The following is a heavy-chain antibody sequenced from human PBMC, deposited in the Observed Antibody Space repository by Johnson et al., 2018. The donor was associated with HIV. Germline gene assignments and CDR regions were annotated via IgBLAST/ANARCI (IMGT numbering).Heavy chain of an antibody. Sequence: QMLLVESGGGLVKPGGSLRLSCAASGFTFSSYAMHWVRQAPGKGLEWVAVISYDGSNNYYADSVKGRFTISRDNSKNTLYLQMNSLRAEDTAVYYCAKDRGYGGNLDAFDIWGQGTMVTVSS. CDR1: GFTFSSYA. CDR3: AKDRGYGGNLDAFDI. D-gene: IGHD4-23*01. J-gene: IGHJ3*02. V-gene: IGHV3-30-3*01. CDR2: ISYDGSNN.